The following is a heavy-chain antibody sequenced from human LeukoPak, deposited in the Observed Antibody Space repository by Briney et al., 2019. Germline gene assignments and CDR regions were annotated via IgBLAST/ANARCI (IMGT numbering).Heavy chain of an antibody. V-gene: IGHV3-53*01. CDR1: GFNVSSNY. CDR3: ARGSQESGSYYLGD. J-gene: IGHJ4*02. CDR2: IYSGGNT. D-gene: IGHD3-10*01. Sequence: PGGSLRLSCAASGFNVSSNYMSWVRQAPGKGLEGVSVIYSGGNTYYADSVKGRFTISKDSSKNALHLQMSSLRAEDTAVYYCARGSQESGSYYLGDWGQGTLVTVSS.